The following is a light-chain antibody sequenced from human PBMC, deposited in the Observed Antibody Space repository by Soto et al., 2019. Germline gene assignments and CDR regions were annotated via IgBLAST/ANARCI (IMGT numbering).Light chain of an antibody. CDR2: WAS. V-gene: IGKV4-1*01. J-gene: IGKJ2*01. CDR1: QSVLYSSNNKNY. CDR3: QQYYSIPYT. Sequence: DIVMTQSPDSLAVSLGERATINCKSSQSVLYSSNNKNYLGWYQQKPGQSPNLLIYWASTRESGVPDRFSGSGSGTEVTLTISSLQAEDVAVYYCQQYYSIPYTFGQGTKLEIK.